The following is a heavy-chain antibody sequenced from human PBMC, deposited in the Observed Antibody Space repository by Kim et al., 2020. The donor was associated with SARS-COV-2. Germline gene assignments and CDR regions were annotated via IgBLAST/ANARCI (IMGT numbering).Heavy chain of an antibody. Sequence: SETLPLTCSVSGVSVSSGSYYWTWIRQPPGKGLEYIGYIYYSASTNYNPSLKSRVTVSVDTSKNQFSLKLSSVTAGDTAVYYCASATVMGDYFDYWGQGTLVTVSS. V-gene: IGHV4-61*01. CDR2: IYYSAST. D-gene: IGHD4-4*01. CDR1: GVSVSSGSYY. CDR3: ASATVMGDYFDY. J-gene: IGHJ4*02.